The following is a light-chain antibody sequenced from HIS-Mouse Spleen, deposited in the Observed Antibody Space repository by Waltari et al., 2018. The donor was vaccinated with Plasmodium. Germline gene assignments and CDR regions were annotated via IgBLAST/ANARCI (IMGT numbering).Light chain of an antibody. J-gene: IGKJ2*01. CDR2: KVS. CDR3: IQGTHWPRT. Sequence: DVVMTQSPLSLPVTLGQPASISCRSSQRLVHSDGNTYLNWFQQRPGQSPRRLIYKVSNRDSGVPDRFSGSGSGTDFTLKISRVEAEDVGVYYCIQGTHWPRTFGQGTKLEIK. V-gene: IGKV2-30*02. CDR1: QRLVHSDGNTY.